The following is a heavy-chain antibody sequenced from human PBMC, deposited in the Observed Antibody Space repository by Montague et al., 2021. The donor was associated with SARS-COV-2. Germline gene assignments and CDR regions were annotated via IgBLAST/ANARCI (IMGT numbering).Heavy chain of an antibody. CDR1: GGSTSNYY. V-gene: IGHV4-59*01. Sequence: SETLSLTCSVSGGSTSNYYWTWIRRSPGKGLQWIGYIFYTGSTKFNPSLKSRVSMSLDTSKNHFSLGLSAVTAADTARYYCARAQNICFIADCVNYFDLWGLGALVTVSS. CDR2: IFYTGST. J-gene: IGHJ4*02. CDR3: ARAQNICFIADCVNYFDL. D-gene: IGHD2-21*01.